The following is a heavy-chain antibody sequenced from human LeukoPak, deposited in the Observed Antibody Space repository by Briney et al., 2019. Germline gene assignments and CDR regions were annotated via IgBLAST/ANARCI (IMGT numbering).Heavy chain of an antibody. D-gene: IGHD3-16*01. CDR2: INEHGTT. J-gene: IGHJ4*02. CDR3: ARVRGGN. Sequence: PGGSLRPSCAASGFTFSDFWMYWVRQAPGKGLVWISNINEHGTTAYADSVKGRFTISRDNAKNILCLQMNSLRAGDTAVYYCARVRGGNWGQGTLVTVSS. CDR1: GFTFSDFW. V-gene: IGHV3-74*01.